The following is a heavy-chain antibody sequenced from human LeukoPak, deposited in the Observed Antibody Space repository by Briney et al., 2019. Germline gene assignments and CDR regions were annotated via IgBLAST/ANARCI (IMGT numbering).Heavy chain of an antibody. CDR2: IYYSGST. CDR3: ARGRTDYYYYHGMDV. J-gene: IGHJ6*02. Sequence: KPSETLSLTCTVSGGSISSYYWSWIRQPPGKGLEWIGYIYYSGSTNYNPSLKSRVTISVDTSKNQFSLKLSSVTAADTAVYYCARGRTDYYYYHGMDVWGQGTTVTVSS. CDR1: GGSISSYY. V-gene: IGHV4-59*08. D-gene: IGHD1-1*01.